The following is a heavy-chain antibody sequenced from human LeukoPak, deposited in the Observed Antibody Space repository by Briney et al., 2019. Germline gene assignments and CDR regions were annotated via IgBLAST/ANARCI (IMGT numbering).Heavy chain of an antibody. Sequence: SETLSLTCTVSGGSISSYYWSWIRQPPGKGLEWIGYIYYSGSTNYNPSLKSRVTISVDTSKNQFSLKLSSVTAADTAVYYCARDRYTIFGVGAGYNWFDPWGQGTLVTVSS. CDR3: ARDRYTIFGVGAGYNWFDP. J-gene: IGHJ5*02. D-gene: IGHD3-3*01. V-gene: IGHV4-59*01. CDR2: IYYSGST. CDR1: GGSISSYY.